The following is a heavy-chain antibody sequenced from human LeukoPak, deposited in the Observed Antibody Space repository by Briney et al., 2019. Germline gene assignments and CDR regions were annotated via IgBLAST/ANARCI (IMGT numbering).Heavy chain of an antibody. CDR3: ARVDARLRLGELSPFDY. CDR2: INPNSGGT. D-gene: IGHD3-16*02. V-gene: IGHV1-2*02. CDR1: GYTFTGYY. J-gene: IGHJ4*02. Sequence: ASVKVSCKASGYTFTGYYMHWVRQAPGQGLEWMGWINPNSGGTNYAQKFQGRVTMTRDTSISTAYMELSRLRSDDTAVYYCARVDARLRLGELSPFDYWGQGTLVTVPS.